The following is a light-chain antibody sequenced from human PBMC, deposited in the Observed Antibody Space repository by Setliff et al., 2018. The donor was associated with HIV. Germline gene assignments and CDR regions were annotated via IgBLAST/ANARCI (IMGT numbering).Light chain of an antibody. J-gene: IGLJ1*01. CDR2: DVI. CDR3: CSYAGSRTFV. V-gene: IGLV2-11*01. CDR1: TSDVGGYNF. Sequence: QSALTQPRSVSGSPGQSVTISCTGTTSDVGGYNFVSWYQHHPGKAPKLMIYDVIKRPSGVPDRFSGSKSGNTASLTTSGLQAEDEADYYCCSYAGSRTFVFGTGTKVTVL.